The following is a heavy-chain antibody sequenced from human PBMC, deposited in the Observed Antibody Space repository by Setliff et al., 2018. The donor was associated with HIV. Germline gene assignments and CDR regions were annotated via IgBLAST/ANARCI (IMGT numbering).Heavy chain of an antibody. Sequence: LSLTCTVSGDSITNSMHYWSWIRQPPGKGLEFIGSIHYNDGKTYYNAALRSRVTISADTSKNQFSLKLTSVTAADTAVYYCARAPPGIQNDAFDVWGQGTMVTVSS. CDR1: GDSITNSMHY. J-gene: IGHJ3*01. CDR2: IHYNDGKT. CDR3: ARAPPGIQNDAFDV. V-gene: IGHV4-39*01.